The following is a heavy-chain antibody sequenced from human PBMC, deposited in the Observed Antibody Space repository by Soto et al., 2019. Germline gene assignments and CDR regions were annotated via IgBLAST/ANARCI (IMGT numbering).Heavy chain of an antibody. D-gene: IGHD3-10*02. CDR3: ARLFIVREVRDYYYGMEV. Sequence: GEVLKTFFKGFGYSFTSYWNDLVRQMPGKGLEWMGIIYPGDSDTRYSPSFHGQVTISADKTISHAYLQWSSLKASDTAMYYSARLFIVREVRDYYYGMEVWGQGTTVTVSS. J-gene: IGHJ6*02. CDR1: GYSFTSYW. CDR2: IYPGDSDT. V-gene: IGHV5-51*01.